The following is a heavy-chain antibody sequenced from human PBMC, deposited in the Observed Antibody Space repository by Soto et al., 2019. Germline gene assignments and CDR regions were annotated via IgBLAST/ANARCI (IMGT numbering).Heavy chain of an antibody. D-gene: IGHD6-6*01. CDR2: IRIKAYVGTT. Sequence: GSLRLSCTASGFTFGDYAMSWFRQAPGKGLEWVGFIRIKAYVGTTEYAASVKGRFTISRDDSKSIAYLQMNSLKTEDTAVYYRTGQYSSSSGYYYYGREVWGKGTTVIVSA. V-gene: IGHV3-49*03. J-gene: IGHJ6*04. CDR3: TGQYSSSSGYYYYGREV. CDR1: GFTFGDYA.